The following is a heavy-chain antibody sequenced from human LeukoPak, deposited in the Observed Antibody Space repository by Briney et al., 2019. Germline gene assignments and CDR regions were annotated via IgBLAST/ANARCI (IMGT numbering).Heavy chain of an antibody. D-gene: IGHD3-3*01. CDR1: GYTFTSYD. V-gene: IGHV1-8*03. Sequence: ASVKVSCKASGYTFTSYDINWVRQATGQGLEWMGWMNPNSGNTGYAQKFQGRVTITRDTSISTAYMELSSLRSEDTAVYYCARGGYDFWSGYDWFDPWGQGTLVTVSS. J-gene: IGHJ5*02. CDR3: ARGGYDFWSGYDWFDP. CDR2: MNPNSGNT.